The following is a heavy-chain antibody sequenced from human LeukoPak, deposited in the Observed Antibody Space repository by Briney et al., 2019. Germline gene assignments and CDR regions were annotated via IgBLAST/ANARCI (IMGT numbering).Heavy chain of an antibody. CDR2: IKSKTDGGTT. J-gene: IGHJ3*02. Sequence: GGSLRLSCAASGFTFSNAWMSWVRQAPGRGLEWVGRIKSKTDGGTTDYAAPVKGRFTISRDDSKNTLYLQMNSLKTEGTAVYYCTRGDYDILTGSRIDAFDIWGQGTMVTVSS. V-gene: IGHV3-15*01. CDR3: TRGDYDILTGSRIDAFDI. CDR1: GFTFSNAW. D-gene: IGHD3-9*01.